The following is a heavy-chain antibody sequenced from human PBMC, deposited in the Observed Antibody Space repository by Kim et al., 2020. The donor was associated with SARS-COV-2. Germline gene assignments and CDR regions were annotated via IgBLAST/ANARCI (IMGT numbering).Heavy chain of an antibody. D-gene: IGHD2-15*01. J-gene: IGHJ6*02. CDR2: INPNSGGT. CDR3: ARGLVCSGGSCYYHGMDV. V-gene: IGHV1-2*02. Sequence: ASVKVSCKASGYTFTGYYMHWVRQAPGQGLEWMGWINPNSGGTNYAQKFQGRVTMTRDTSISTAYMELSRLRSDDTAVYYCARGLVCSGGSCYYHGMDVWGQGTTVTVSS. CDR1: GYTFTGYY.